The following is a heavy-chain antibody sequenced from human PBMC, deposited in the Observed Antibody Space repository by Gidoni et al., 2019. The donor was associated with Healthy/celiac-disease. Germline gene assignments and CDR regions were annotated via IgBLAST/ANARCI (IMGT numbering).Heavy chain of an antibody. D-gene: IGHD6-19*01. CDR3: ATSGIAVAATWYFDL. V-gene: IGHV3-15*01. Sequence: ELQLVASGGGLVKPGGSLRLSCAASGVTFTNAWMSWVRQAPGKGLEWGGRIKSKSDGGTTDYPEPVKGRFTISRDDSSNTLYLQMNSLKTEDTAVYYCATSGIAVAATWYFDLWGRGTLVTVSS. CDR2: IKSKSDGGTT. CDR1: GVTFTNAW. J-gene: IGHJ2*01.